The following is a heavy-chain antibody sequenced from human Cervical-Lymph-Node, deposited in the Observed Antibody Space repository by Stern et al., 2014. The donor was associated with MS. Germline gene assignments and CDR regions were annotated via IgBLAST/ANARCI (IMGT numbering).Heavy chain of an antibody. Sequence: QVQLVQSGPGLVKPSETLSLTCTVSGGSISSYYWSWIRQLPGKGLEWIGYIYYSGSTNYNPSLKRRVTISVDTSKNQFSLKLSSVIAADTAVYYCARDSRYCRRPSCQPDDAFDMWGQGTMVTVSS. CDR3: ARDSRYCRRPSCQPDDAFDM. CDR2: IYYSGST. J-gene: IGHJ3*02. V-gene: IGHV4-59*01. CDR1: GGSISSYY. D-gene: IGHD2-2*01.